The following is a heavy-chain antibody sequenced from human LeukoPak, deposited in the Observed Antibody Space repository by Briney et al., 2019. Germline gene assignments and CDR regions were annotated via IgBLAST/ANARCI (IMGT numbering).Heavy chain of an antibody. CDR1: GFTFSTYW. V-gene: IGHV3-74*01. CDR3: ARATRIYSSGWYHSFDR. D-gene: IGHD6-13*01. J-gene: IGHJ4*02. CDR2: INVDGSGA. Sequence: PGGSVSLLCAASGFTFSTYWVHWVRQAPGKGLVWVSHINVDGSGATYADSVKGRFTISRDNAKNTLYLHMNSLRAEDTAVYYCARATRIYSSGWYHSFDRRGRGTMVTVSS.